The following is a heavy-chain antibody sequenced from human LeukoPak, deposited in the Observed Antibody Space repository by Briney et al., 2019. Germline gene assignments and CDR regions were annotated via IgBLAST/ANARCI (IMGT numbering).Heavy chain of an antibody. V-gene: IGHV3-13*01. CDR2: IGTAGDT. CDR1: GFTFSSYD. J-gene: IGHJ6*02. CDR3: ARGAYYYDSSGYTGMDV. Sequence: GGSLRLSCAASGFTFSSYDMHWVRQATGKGLEWVSAIGTAGDTYYPGSVKGRFTISRENAKNSLYLQMNSLRAGDTAVYYCARGAYYYDSSGYTGMDVWGQGTTVTVSS. D-gene: IGHD3-22*01.